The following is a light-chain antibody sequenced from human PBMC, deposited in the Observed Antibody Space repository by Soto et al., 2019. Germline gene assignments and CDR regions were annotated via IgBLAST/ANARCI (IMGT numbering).Light chain of an antibody. Sequence: EIVLTQSPGTLSLSPGERATLSCRASQSIGSSYLAWYQQKPGQAPRLLVYGASSRATGIPDRFSGSGSGTDFTLTIRRLEPEDFAVYYCQQYGSSRTLGQGTKVDIK. CDR3: QQYGSSRT. CDR2: GAS. V-gene: IGKV3-20*01. J-gene: IGKJ1*01. CDR1: QSIGSSY.